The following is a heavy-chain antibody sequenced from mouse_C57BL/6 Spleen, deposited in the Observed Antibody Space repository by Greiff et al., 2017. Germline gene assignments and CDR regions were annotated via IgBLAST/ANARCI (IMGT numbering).Heavy chain of an antibody. CDR2: ISSGGDYI. CDR1: GFTFSSYA. CDR3: TRDRGRVYYAMDY. D-gene: IGHD2-14*01. J-gene: IGHJ4*01. V-gene: IGHV5-9-1*02. Sequence: EVKLVESGEGLVKPGGSLKLSCAASGFTFSSYAMPWVRQTPEKRLEWVAYISSGGDYIYYADTVKGRFTISRDNAGNTLYLQMSSLKSEDTAMYYCTRDRGRVYYAMDYWGQGTSVTVSS.